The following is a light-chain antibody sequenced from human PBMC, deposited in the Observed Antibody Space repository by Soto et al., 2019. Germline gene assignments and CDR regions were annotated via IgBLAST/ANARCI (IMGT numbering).Light chain of an antibody. Sequence: QSALTQPPSASGTPGQRVTISCSGSSSNIGSNTVNWYQQLPGTAPKLLIYSNSQRPSGVPDRFSGSRSGTSGSLAISGLQSEDEADYYCAAWDDSLNAVVFGGGTKLTVL. CDR1: SSNIGSNT. J-gene: IGLJ2*01. CDR2: SNS. V-gene: IGLV1-44*01. CDR3: AAWDDSLNAVV.